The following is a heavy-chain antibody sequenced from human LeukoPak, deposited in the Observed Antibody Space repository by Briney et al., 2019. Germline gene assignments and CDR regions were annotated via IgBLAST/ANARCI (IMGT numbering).Heavy chain of an antibody. CDR2: ISGNSAYT. Sequence: GGSLRLSCAASELTFSNYAMRWVRQAPGKGLEWVSIISGNSAYTHYADSVKGRFTISRDNSKNTLYLQMNSLRAEDTAVYYCAKGQDCTKGVCRNFDYWGQGALATVSS. CDR3: AKGQDCTKGVCRNFDY. J-gene: IGHJ4*02. D-gene: IGHD2-8*01. CDR1: ELTFSNYA. V-gene: IGHV3-23*01.